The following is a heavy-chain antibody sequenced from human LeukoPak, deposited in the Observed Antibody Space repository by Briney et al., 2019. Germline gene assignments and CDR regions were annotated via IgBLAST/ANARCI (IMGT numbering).Heavy chain of an antibody. D-gene: IGHD5-12*01. CDR2: ISSSSSYI. J-gene: IGHJ6*03. CDR1: GFTFSSYS. CDR3: ARDNHNEWLRSERRVEYYHYYYMDV. Sequence: PGRSLRLSCAASGFTFSSYSMNWVRQAPGKGLEWVSSISSSSSYIYYADSVKGRFTISRDNAKNSLYLQMNNLRAEDTAVYYCARDNHNEWLRSERRVEYYHYYYMDVWGKGTTVTVSS. V-gene: IGHV3-21*01.